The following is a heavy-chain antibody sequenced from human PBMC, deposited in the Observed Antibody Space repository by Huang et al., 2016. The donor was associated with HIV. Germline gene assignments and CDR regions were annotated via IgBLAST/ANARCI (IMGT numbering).Heavy chain of an antibody. J-gene: IGHJ4*02. CDR2: ISGSGSFT. CDR1: GFTFSSYV. D-gene: IGHD6-19*01. V-gene: IGHV3-23*01. CDR3: AKGGYTSGWYNY. Sequence: EVQLLESGGGLVQPGGYLRLSCAASGFTFSSYVMNWVRQASGKGREGVSAISGSGSFTYYADSVKGRFTISRDKSRNTLYLQMNSLRAEDTAVYYCAKGGYTSGWYNYWGQGTLVTVSS.